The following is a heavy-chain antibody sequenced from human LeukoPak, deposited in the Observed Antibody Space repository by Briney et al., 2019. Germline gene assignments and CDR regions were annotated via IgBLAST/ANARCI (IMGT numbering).Heavy chain of an antibody. D-gene: IGHD3-22*01. V-gene: IGHV3-30*02. CDR1: GFTFSSYG. Sequence: PGGSLRRSCAESGFTFSSYGMHRVRQAPGKGLEWVAFIRYDGSNKYYADSVKGRLTISRDSSKNTLYLQMNSLRAEDTAVYYCAKNSPYYYDSSGCYYDYWGQGTLVTVSS. J-gene: IGHJ4*02. CDR2: IRYDGSNK. CDR3: AKNSPYYYDSSGCYYDY.